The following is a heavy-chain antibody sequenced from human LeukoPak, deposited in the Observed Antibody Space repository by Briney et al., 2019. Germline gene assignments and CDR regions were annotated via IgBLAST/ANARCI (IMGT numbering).Heavy chain of an antibody. CDR3: AKDPGDKAVDRWFDP. Sequence: GRSLRLSCAASGFSFSSYGMHWVRQAPGKGLEWVAVIWYDGGNKYYADSVKGRFTISRDNSKNTLFLQMNSLRAEDTAVYYCAKDPGDKAVDRWFDPWGQGTLVTVSS. CDR1: GFSFSSYG. D-gene: IGHD6-19*01. CDR2: IWYDGGNK. V-gene: IGHV3-33*06. J-gene: IGHJ5*02.